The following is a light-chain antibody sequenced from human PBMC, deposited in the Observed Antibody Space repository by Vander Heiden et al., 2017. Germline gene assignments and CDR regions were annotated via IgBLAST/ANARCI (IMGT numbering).Light chain of an antibody. V-gene: IGLV1-40*01. J-gene: IGLJ2*01. CDR3: QSYDSSLSSVV. CDR1: SSNIGAGYD. Sequence: QSVLTQPPSVSGAPGQGGTISCTGGSSNIGAGYDVHWYQQLPGTAPKRLIYGNANRPSGVPDRFSGSKSGTSASLVITRLQAEDEADYYCQSYDSSLSSVVFAGGTKLTVL. CDR2: GNA.